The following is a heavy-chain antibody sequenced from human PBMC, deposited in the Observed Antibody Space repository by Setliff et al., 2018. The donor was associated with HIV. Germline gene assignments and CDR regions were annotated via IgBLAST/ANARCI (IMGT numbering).Heavy chain of an antibody. V-gene: IGHV1-8*01. CDR1: GYTFTNYD. Sequence: ASVKVSCKASGYTFTNYDINWVRQVPGQGLEWMGRMNPDSGLTDYAPKLQGRVIMTRSTSISTAYMELSGLTSDDTAVYYCARRVPHLDYWGQGTLVTVSS. D-gene: IGHD3-3*02. J-gene: IGHJ4*02. CDR2: MNPDSGLT. CDR3: ARRVPHLDY.